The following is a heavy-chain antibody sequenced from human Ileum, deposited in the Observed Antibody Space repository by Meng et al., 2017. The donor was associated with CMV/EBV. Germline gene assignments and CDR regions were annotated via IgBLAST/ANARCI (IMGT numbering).Heavy chain of an antibody. CDR1: GFPFSSYT. J-gene: IGHJ4*02. D-gene: IGHD6-25*01. Sequence: GESLKISCAASGFPFSSYTMHWVRQAPGKGLEWVSCIASSGKDIYYADSMKGRFTISRDNANNSLYLQMSSLRVEDTAVYYCAASPHKAAIDLWGQGTLVTVSS. V-gene: IGHV3-21*01. CDR3: AASPHKAAIDL. CDR2: IASSGKDI.